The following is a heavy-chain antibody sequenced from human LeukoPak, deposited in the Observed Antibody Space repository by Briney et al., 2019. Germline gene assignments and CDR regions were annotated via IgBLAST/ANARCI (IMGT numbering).Heavy chain of an antibody. CDR3: ARASYSNSWSTSYYYYYMDV. CDR2: IYYSGST. V-gene: IGHV4-59*01. Sequence: SETLSLTCTVSGGSISSYYWSWIRQPPGKGLEWIGYIYYSGSTNYNPSLKSRVTISVDTSKNQFSLKLSSVTAADTAVYYCARASYSNSWSTSYYYYYMDVWGKGTTVTVSS. J-gene: IGHJ6*03. CDR1: GGSISSYY. D-gene: IGHD6-13*01.